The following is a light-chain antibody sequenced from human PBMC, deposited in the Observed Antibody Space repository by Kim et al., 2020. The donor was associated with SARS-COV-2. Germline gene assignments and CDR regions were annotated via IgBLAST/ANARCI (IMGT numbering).Light chain of an antibody. CDR2: DAS. CDR3: QQRTNWPMYT. J-gene: IGKJ2*01. Sequence: LSPGERATLSCRASQRISTYLAWYQQKPGQAPRPLIYDASNRATGIPARFSGSGSGTDFTLTISSLEPEDFAVYYCQQRTNWPMYTFGQGTKLEI. V-gene: IGKV3-11*01. CDR1: QRISTY.